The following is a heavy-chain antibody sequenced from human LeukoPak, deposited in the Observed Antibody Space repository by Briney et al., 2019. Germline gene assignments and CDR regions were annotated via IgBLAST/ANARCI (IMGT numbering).Heavy chain of an antibody. J-gene: IGHJ4*02. V-gene: IGHV4-59*08. CDR2: IYHSGST. CDR1: AGSISNYS. D-gene: IGHD1-26*01. CDR3: ARQSGSYYGEYYFDY. Sequence: SETLSLTCTVSAGSISNYSWSWIRQPPGKGLEWIGYIYHSGSTYYNPSLKSRVTISVDRSKNQFSLKLSSVTAADTAVYYCARQSGSYYGEYYFDYWGQGTLVTVSS.